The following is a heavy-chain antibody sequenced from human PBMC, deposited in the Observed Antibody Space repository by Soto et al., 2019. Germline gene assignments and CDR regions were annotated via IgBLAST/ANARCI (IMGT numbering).Heavy chain of an antibody. V-gene: IGHV3-23*01. Sequence: EVQLLESGGGLEQPGGSLRLSCAASGFTFTTYAMSWVRQAPGKGLEWVSSISVSGDFTIYADSVKGRFTISRDNSKNTLYLQMNSLRVEDTAIYYCANKEPGSSPFDHWGQGTLVTVSS. D-gene: IGHD1-1*01. CDR3: ANKEPGSSPFDH. J-gene: IGHJ4*02. CDR2: ISVSGDFT. CDR1: GFTFTTYA.